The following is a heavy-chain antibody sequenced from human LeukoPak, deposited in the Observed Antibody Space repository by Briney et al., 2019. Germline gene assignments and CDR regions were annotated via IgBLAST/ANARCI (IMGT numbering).Heavy chain of an antibody. D-gene: IGHD3-9*01. CDR1: GYTFTGYY. Sequence: ASVKVSCKASGYTFTGYYMHWVRQAPGQGLEWMGWINPNSGGTNYAQKFQGWVTMTRDTSISTAYMELSRLRSDDTAVYYCARGISWYYDILTGYYEAFDYWGQGTLVTVSS. J-gene: IGHJ4*02. V-gene: IGHV1-2*04. CDR2: INPNSGGT. CDR3: ARGISWYYDILTGYYEAFDY.